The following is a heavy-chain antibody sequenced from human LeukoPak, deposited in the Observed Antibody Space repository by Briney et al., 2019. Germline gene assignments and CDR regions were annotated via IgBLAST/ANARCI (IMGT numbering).Heavy chain of an antibody. V-gene: IGHV1-46*01. D-gene: IGHD3-10*01. CDR1: GYTFTSYF. CDR3: ARDLFGYYFDY. J-gene: IGHJ4*02. CDR2: INPSGGST. Sequence: ASVKVSCKASGYTFTSYFMHWVRQAPGQGLEWMGIINPSGGSTSYAQKFQGRVTMTRDTSTSTVYMELSSLRSEDTAVYYCARDLFGYYFDYWGRGTLVTVSS.